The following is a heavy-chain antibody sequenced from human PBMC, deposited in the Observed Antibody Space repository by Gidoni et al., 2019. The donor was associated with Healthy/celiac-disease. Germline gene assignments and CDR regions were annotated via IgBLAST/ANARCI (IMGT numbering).Heavy chain of an antibody. CDR2: ISYDGSNK. J-gene: IGHJ4*02. CDR1: GFTFSSYG. Sequence: QVQLVESGGGVVQPGRSLRLSCAASGFTFSSYGMHWVRQAPGKGLEWVAVISYDGSNKYYADSVKGRFTISRDNSKNTLYLQMNSLRAEDTAVYYCAKDFGFLGVWSGYCPDYWGQGTLVTVSS. D-gene: IGHD3-3*01. V-gene: IGHV3-30*18. CDR3: AKDFGFLGVWSGYCPDY.